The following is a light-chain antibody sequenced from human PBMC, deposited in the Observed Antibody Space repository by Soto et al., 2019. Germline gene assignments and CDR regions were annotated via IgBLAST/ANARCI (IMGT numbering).Light chain of an antibody. V-gene: IGKV3-15*01. CDR1: QGVSRK. Sequence: DIVMTNSPATLSVAKGERVTFSCRASQGVSRKLAWYQHKPGQAPRLLISGASTGATGIPARFSGSGSGTEFTLTISSLQSEDCAIYYCQQYHTWPITFGGGTKVDI. CDR2: GAS. CDR3: QQYHTWPIT. J-gene: IGKJ4*01.